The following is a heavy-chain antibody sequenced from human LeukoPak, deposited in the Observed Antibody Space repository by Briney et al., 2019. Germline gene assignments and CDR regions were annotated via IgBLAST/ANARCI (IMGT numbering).Heavy chain of an antibody. CDR3: ARGRPYYDFWSDNWFDP. J-gene: IGHJ5*02. CDR1: GYTFTSYD. Sequence: ASVKVSCKASGYTFTSYDINWVRQATGQGLEWMGWMNPNSGNTGYAQKFQGRVTITRNTSISTAYMEQSSLRSEDTAVYYCARGRPYYDFWSDNWFDPWGQGTLVTVSS. D-gene: IGHD3-3*01. V-gene: IGHV1-8*03. CDR2: MNPNSGNT.